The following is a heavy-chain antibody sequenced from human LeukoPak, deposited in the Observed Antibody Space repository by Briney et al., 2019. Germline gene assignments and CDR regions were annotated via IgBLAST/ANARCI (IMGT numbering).Heavy chain of an antibody. CDR3: ARTTSKYSSGWYYYYYMDV. Sequence: ASVKVSCKASGYTFTGYYMHWVRQAPGQGLEWMGWINPNSGSTNYAQKFQGRVTMTRDTSISTAYMELSRLRSDDTAVYYCARTTSKYSSGWYYYYYMDVWGKGTTVTVSS. D-gene: IGHD6-19*01. J-gene: IGHJ6*03. V-gene: IGHV1-2*02. CDR1: GYTFTGYY. CDR2: INPNSGST.